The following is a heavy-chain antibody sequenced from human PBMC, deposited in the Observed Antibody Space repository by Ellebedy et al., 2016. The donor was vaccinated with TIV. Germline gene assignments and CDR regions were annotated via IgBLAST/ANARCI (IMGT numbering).Heavy chain of an antibody. CDR2: IGTAGDT. J-gene: IGHJ4*03. V-gene: IGHV3-13*01. CDR1: GFTFRTYD. CDR3: ARVRFGDTAVDY. Sequence: GESLKISCAASGFTFRTYDMHWVRQTTGKGLEWVSVIGTAGDTYYPGSVKGRFTISRKNAKNSLYLQMNSLRAEDTAVYYCARVRFGDTAVDYWGQGTLVTVSS. D-gene: IGHD3-16*01.